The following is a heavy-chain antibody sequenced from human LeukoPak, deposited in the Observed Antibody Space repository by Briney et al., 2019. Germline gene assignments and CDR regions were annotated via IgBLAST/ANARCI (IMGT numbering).Heavy chain of an antibody. D-gene: IGHD3-16*01. CDR2: ISSGGSTI. CDR1: GFTFSSYG. CDR3: ARAYDWSYYYYMDV. J-gene: IGHJ6*03. V-gene: IGHV3-48*04. Sequence: GGSLRLSCAASGFTFSSYGMHWVRQAPGKGLEWISYISSGGSTIYYADSVKGRFTISRDNAKNSLRLQMDSLRAEDTAVYYCARAYDWSYYYYMDVWGKGITVTVSS.